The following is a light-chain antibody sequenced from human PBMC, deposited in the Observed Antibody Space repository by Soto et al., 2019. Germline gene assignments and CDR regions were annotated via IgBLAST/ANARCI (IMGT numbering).Light chain of an antibody. CDR1: QSIGSW. CDR2: NAS. V-gene: IGKV1-5*01. J-gene: IGKJ5*01. CDR3: QDYNTCSRIT. Sequence: DVQMTQSPSTLSASVGDRVTITCRVSQSIGSWLAWYQQKPDKAPKLLICNASSLERGVPSRFSGSGSGTEFTLTISTLQPDDFATYYCQDYNTCSRITFGQGTRLEIK.